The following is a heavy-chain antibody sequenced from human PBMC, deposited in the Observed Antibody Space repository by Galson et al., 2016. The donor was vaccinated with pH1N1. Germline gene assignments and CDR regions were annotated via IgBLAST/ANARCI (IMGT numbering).Heavy chain of an antibody. V-gene: IGHV4-34*01. CDR3: ARKEMRGSYYFLGDY. J-gene: IGHJ4*02. CDR1: GGSFSDYY. D-gene: IGHD3-10*01. Sequence: ETLSLTCAVYGGSFSDYYWSWIRQPPGKGLEWIGEINHSGSTNYNPSLKSRVTISVDASKNQVSLKLSSVTAADTAVYYCARKEMRGSYYFLGDYWGQGSLVTVSS. CDR2: INHSGST.